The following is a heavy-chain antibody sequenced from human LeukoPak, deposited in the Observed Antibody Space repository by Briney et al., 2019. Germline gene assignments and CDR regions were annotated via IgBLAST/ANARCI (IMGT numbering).Heavy chain of an antibody. J-gene: IGHJ4*02. D-gene: IGHD6-13*01. CDR3: VKGRISEDGHDF. Sequence: GGSLRLSCAASGFTFSRSAMTWVRQTPGKGLDWVSSISPSGNTYYADSVKGRFTISRDNSKNMLYLQMNSLRAEDTAVYYCVKGRISEDGHDFWGQGTLVTVSS. V-gene: IGHV3-23*01. CDR1: GFTFSRSA. CDR2: ISPSGNT.